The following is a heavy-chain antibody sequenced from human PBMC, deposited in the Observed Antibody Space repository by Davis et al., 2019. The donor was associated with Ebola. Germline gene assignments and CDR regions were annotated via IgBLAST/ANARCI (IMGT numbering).Heavy chain of an antibody. CDR1: GYSFTSYW. J-gene: IGHJ4*02. D-gene: IGHD3-22*01. CDR3: ARLDYYDTSGYYKPFFY. Sequence: GESLKISCKGSGYSFTSYWIGWVRQMPGKGLEWMGRIDPNDSHTIYSPSFQGHVTISADKSIGTAYLQWGSLKASDTAMYYCARLDYYDTSGYYKPFFYWGQGTLVTVSS. V-gene: IGHV5-10-1*01. CDR2: IDPNDSHT.